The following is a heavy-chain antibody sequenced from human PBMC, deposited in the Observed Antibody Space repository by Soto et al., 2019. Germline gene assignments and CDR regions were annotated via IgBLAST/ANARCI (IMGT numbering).Heavy chain of an antibody. CDR2: IYYSGST. V-gene: IGHV4-59*01. CDR1: GGSISSYY. J-gene: IGHJ5*02. CDR3: ARRDGRAFDP. Sequence: QVQLQESGPGLVKPSETLSLTCTVSGGSISSYYWSWIRQPPGKGLEWIGYIYYSGSTNYNPSLKSRVTISVDTSKNQFSLKLSSVPAADTAVCCGARRDGRAFDPWGQGTLVTVSS.